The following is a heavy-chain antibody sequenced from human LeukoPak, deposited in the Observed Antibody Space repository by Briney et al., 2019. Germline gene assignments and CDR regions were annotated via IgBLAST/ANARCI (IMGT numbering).Heavy chain of an antibody. D-gene: IGHD6-13*01. Sequence: GGSLRLSCAASGFTFSSYGMHWVRQAPGKGLEWVAFIRYDGSNKYYADSVKGRFTISRDNSKNTLYLQMNSLRAEDTAVYYCARASSSSFFSAFDIWGQGTMVTVSS. CDR1: GFTFSSYG. J-gene: IGHJ3*02. CDR3: ARASSSSFFSAFDI. V-gene: IGHV3-30*02. CDR2: IRYDGSNK.